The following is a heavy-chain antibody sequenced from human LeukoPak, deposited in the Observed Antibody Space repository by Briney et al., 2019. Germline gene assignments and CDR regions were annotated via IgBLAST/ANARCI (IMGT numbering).Heavy chain of an antibody. CDR2: IYHSGST. D-gene: IGHD3-10*01. Sequence: SETLSLTCTVSGYSISSGYYWGWIRQPPGKGLEWIGSIYHSGSTYYNPSLKSRVTISVDTSKNQFSLKLSSVTAADTAVYYCARDGMVRGDPFDYWGQGTLVTVSS. CDR3: ARDGMVRGDPFDY. CDR1: GYSISSGYY. J-gene: IGHJ4*02. V-gene: IGHV4-38-2*02.